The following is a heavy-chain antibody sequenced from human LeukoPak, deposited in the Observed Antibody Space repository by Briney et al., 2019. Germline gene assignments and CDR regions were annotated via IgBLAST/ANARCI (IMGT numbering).Heavy chain of an antibody. Sequence: PSETLSLTCTVSGYSINGDTYWGWIRQPPGKGLEWIGTIYHSGTSHSNPSLKSRVAISVDTSKNQFSLKLSSVTAEDTAVYYCARDAYSYFGYFDSWGQGTLVTVSS. CDR1: GYSINGDTY. D-gene: IGHD5-18*01. V-gene: IGHV4-38-2*02. CDR3: ARDAYSYFGYFDS. J-gene: IGHJ4*02. CDR2: IYHSGTS.